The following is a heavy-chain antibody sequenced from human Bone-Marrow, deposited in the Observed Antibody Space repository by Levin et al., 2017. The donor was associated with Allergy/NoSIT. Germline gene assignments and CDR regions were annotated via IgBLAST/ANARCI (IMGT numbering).Heavy chain of an antibody. J-gene: IGHJ6*03. V-gene: IGHV3-11*05. CDR1: GFTFSDYY. Sequence: PGGSLRLSCAASGFTFSDYYMSWIRQAPGKGLEWVSYISSSSSYTNYADSVKGRFTISRDNAKNSLYLQMNSLRAEDTAVYYCARDRSYQLRPTYYYYYMDGWGKGTTVTVSS. CDR3: ARDRSYQLRPTYYYYYMDG. D-gene: IGHD2-2*01. CDR2: ISSSSSYT.